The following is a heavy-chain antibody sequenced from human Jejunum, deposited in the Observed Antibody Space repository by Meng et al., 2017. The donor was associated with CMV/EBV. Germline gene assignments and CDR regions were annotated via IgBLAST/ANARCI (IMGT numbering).Heavy chain of an antibody. CDR2: ISSSNTYI. D-gene: IGHD2-2*01. J-gene: IGHJ4*02. V-gene: IGHV3-21*01. CDR3: ARDRTSVVSPAAPLF. Sequence: FTFNDYTMNWVRQAPGKGLEWVSSISSSNTYIYYADSVKGRFTISRDNSNNTLFLQMNNLRPEDTAVYYCARDRTSVVSPAAPLFWGQGTLVTVSS. CDR1: FTFNDYT.